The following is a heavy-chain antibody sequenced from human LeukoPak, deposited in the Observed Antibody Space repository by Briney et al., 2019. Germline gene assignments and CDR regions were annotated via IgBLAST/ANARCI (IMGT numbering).Heavy chain of an antibody. V-gene: IGHV4-61*01. CDR1: GGSVSSGSYY. CDR3: ARGRRHYDFWSGYYTGFYYYGMDV. D-gene: IGHD3-3*01. CDR2: IYYSGST. J-gene: IGHJ6*02. Sequence: SETLSLTCTVSGGSVSSGSYYWSWIRQPPGKGLEWIGYIYYSGSTNYNPSLKSRVTISVDTSKDQFSLKLSSVTAADTAVYYCARGRRHYDFWSGYYTGFYYYGMDVWGQGTTVTVSS.